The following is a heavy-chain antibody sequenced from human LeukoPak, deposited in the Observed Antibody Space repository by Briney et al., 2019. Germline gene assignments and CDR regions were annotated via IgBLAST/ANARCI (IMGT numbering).Heavy chain of an antibody. CDR1: GGTFSSYA. CDR3: AREADRDFWSGYYMDY. CDR2: IIPILGIA. D-gene: IGHD3-3*01. J-gene: IGHJ4*02. Sequence: SVKVSCKASGGTFSSYAISWVRQAPGQGLEWMGRIIPILGIANYAQKFQSRVTITADKSTSTAYMELSSLRSEDTAVYYCAREADRDFWSGYYMDYWGQGTLVTVSS. V-gene: IGHV1-69*04.